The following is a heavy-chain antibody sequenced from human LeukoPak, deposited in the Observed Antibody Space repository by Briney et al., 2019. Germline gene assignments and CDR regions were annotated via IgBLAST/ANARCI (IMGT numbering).Heavy chain of an antibody. D-gene: IGHD7-27*01. V-gene: IGHV3-30*02. CDR3: AKGVSEWGNLGN. CDR2: TRPDKDDK. Sequence: SGGSLRLSCTMSGSRSSSYGLYWVRQAPDKGLEWVAFTRPDKDDKYYSDSVRGRFTISRDNPKNTLYLQMNSLRVEDTALYFCAKGVSEWGNLGNWGQGTLVTVSS. CDR1: GSRSSSYG. J-gene: IGHJ4*02.